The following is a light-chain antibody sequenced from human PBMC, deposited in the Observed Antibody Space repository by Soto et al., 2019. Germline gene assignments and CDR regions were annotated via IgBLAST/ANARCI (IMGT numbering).Light chain of an antibody. V-gene: IGKV1-5*03. CDR3: QHYNSYSEA. CDR2: KAS. J-gene: IGKJ1*01. Sequence: DIQMTQSPSTLSGSVGDRVTITCRASQTISSRLAWYQQKPGKAPKLLIYKASTLKSGVPSRFSGSGSGTAFTLTISSLQPDDFATYYCQHYNSYSEAFGQGTKVELK. CDR1: QTISSR.